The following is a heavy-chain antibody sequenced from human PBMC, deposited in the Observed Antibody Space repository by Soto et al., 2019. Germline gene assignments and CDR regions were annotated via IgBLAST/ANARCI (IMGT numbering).Heavy chain of an antibody. D-gene: IGHD6-19*01. Sequence: SQTLSLTCAISGASVSSNIGAWNWIRQSPSRGLEWLGRTYYRSKWYNDSAVSVKSRITINPDTSKNQVSLHLNSVTPEDTAVYYCAREGISSGWDFNAFDIWGQGTMVTVSS. CDR2: TYYRSKWYN. CDR1: GASVSSNIGA. V-gene: IGHV6-1*01. J-gene: IGHJ3*02. CDR3: AREGISSGWDFNAFDI.